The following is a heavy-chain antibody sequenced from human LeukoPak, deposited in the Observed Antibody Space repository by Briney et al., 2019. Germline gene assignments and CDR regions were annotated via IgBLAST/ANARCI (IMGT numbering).Heavy chain of an antibody. D-gene: IGHD3-22*01. CDR1: GGTFSGYY. CDR3: ARGNQWFFDY. CDR2: INYSGST. V-gene: IGHV4-34*01. Sequence: PSETLSLTCAVYGGTFSGYYWSCIRQPPGRGLEWIGEINYSGSTNYNPSLRSRVTISLDTSKSQFSLKLRSVTAADTAVYYCARGNQWFFDYWGQGTLVTVSS. J-gene: IGHJ4*02.